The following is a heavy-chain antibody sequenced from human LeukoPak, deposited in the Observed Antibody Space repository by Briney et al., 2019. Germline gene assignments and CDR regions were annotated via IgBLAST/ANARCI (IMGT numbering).Heavy chain of an antibody. CDR1: GFTFSRYW. V-gene: IGHV3-7*01. CDR3: AGITCSLGSFDI. D-gene: IGHD5-24*01. CDR2: IKHDGREK. Sequence: GGSLRLSCGASGFTFSRYWMSWVRQAPGKGLEWVANIKHDGREKYYVDSVKGRFTISRDNAKNSLYLQMNNLRVDGTAVYYGAGITCSLGSFDIWGQGTTVTVSS. J-gene: IGHJ3*02.